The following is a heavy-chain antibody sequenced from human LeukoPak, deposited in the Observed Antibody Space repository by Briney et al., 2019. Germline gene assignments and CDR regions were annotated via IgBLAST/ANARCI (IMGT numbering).Heavy chain of an antibody. CDR2: ISAYNGNT. CDR3: ASFSCSSTSCYSPYYYYGMDV. CDR1: GDTFTTYG. J-gene: IGHJ6*02. D-gene: IGHD2-2*02. V-gene: IGHV1-18*01. Sequence: APVKVSCKASGDTFTTYGISWVRQAPVQEREWMGWISAYNGNTKNAQKLQGRVNTTTETTTSTAYKELTSLRSDDTAVYYCASFSCSSTSCYSPYYYYGMDVWGQGTTVTVSS.